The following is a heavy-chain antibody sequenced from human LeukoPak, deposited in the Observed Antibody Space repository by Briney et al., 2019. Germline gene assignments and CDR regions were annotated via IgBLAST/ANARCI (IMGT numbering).Heavy chain of an antibody. CDR1: GYSFTSYW. Sequence: GESLKISCMGSGYSFTSYWIAWVRQMPGKGLEWMGTIDPSDSYSNYSPSFQGHVTISADKSISTAYLQWSSLKASDTAMYYCVRHNNRRRLHDAFDIWGQGTMVSVSS. D-gene: IGHD1-14*01. V-gene: IGHV5-10-1*01. CDR2: IDPSDSYS. CDR3: VRHNNRRRLHDAFDI. J-gene: IGHJ3*02.